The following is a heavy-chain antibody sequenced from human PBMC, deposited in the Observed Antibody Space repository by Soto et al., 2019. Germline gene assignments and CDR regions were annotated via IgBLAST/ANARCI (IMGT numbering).Heavy chain of an antibody. Sequence: QVQLVQSGAEVKKPGASVKVYCKASGYTFTSYGISWVRQAPGQGLEWMGWISAYNGNTNYAQKLQGRVTMTTDTSTSTAYMELSSLRSDDTAVYYCARDNRYCSGGSCYPGYFDYWGQGTLVTVSS. V-gene: IGHV1-18*01. CDR1: GYTFTSYG. CDR2: ISAYNGNT. CDR3: ARDNRYCSGGSCYPGYFDY. J-gene: IGHJ4*02. D-gene: IGHD2-15*01.